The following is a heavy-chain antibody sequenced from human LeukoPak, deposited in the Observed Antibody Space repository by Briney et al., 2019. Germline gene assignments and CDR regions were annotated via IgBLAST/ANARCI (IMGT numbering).Heavy chain of an antibody. D-gene: IGHD5-24*01. Sequence: GGSLRLSCAASGFTLSSYWMHWVRQAPGKGLVWASYINSDGSSTSYADSVKGRFTISRDNAKNTLYLQMNSLRAEDTAVYYCARDGDGDIDLDYWGQGTLVTVSS. CDR3: ARDGDGDIDLDY. V-gene: IGHV3-74*01. CDR1: GFTLSSYW. CDR2: INSDGSST. J-gene: IGHJ4*02.